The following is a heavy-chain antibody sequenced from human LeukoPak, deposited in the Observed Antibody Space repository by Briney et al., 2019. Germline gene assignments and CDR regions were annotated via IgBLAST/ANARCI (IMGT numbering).Heavy chain of an antibody. Sequence: ASVKVSCKVSGYTLTELPMHWVRQAPGKGLEWMGGFDPEDGETIYAQKFQGRVTMTEDTSTDTAYMELSSLRSEDTAVYYCATVDNCGGDCYFFDYWGQGTLVTVSS. D-gene: IGHD2-21*02. V-gene: IGHV1-24*01. CDR1: GYTLTELP. CDR3: ATVDNCGGDCYFFDY. J-gene: IGHJ4*01. CDR2: FDPEDGET.